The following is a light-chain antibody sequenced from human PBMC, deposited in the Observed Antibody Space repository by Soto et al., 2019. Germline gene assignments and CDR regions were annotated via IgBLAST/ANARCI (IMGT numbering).Light chain of an antibody. CDR1: QSVSRN. CDR3: QQRSNWAT. J-gene: IGKJ5*01. Sequence: EIVLTQSPATLCLSPGERATLSCRASQSVSRNLAWYQQKPGQAPRLLIYDASNRATGIPARFSGSGSVTDFTLTISSLEPEDFAVYYCQQRSNWATFGPGTRLEIK. V-gene: IGKV3-11*01. CDR2: DAS.